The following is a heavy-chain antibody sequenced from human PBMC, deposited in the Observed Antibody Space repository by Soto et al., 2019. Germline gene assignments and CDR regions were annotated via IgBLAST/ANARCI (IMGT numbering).Heavy chain of an antibody. CDR2: IYYSGST. CDR3: ARHNYDYVWGSYSGRGPTFDY. Sequence: SETLSLTCTVSGGSISSGDYYWSWIRQPPGKGLEWIGYIYYSGSTYYNPSLKSRVTISVDTSKNQFSLKLSSVTAADTAVYYCARHNYDYVWGSYSGRGPTFDYWGQGTLVTVSS. J-gene: IGHJ4*02. CDR1: GGSISSGDYY. V-gene: IGHV4-30-4*01. D-gene: IGHD3-16*01.